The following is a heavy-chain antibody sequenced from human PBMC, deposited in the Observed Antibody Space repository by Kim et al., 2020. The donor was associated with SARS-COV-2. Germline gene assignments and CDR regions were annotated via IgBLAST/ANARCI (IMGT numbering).Heavy chain of an antibody. CDR2: IWYDGSNK. CDR1: GFTFSSYG. Sequence: GWSLRLSCAASGFTFSSYGMHWVRQAPGKGLEWVAVIWYDGSNKYYADSVKGRFTISRDNSKNTLYLQMNSLRAEDTAVYYCAKDHSPYDYGDAGYFDYWGQGTLVTVSS. CDR3: AKDHSPYDYGDAGYFDY. J-gene: IGHJ4*02. V-gene: IGHV3-33*06. D-gene: IGHD4-17*01.